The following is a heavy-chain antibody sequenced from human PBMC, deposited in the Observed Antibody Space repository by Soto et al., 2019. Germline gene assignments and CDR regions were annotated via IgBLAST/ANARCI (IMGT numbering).Heavy chain of an antibody. V-gene: IGHV3-48*02. D-gene: IGHD6-6*01. Sequence: EVQLVESGGGLVQPGGSLRLSCVASGFTFSSYSMNWVRQAPGKGLDWVSYISSGSSTIYYADSVKGRFTSSGDNAEKSLYLQINGLTDEDTAVYYCARESASYSSSSGSYWYFDLWGRGTRVTVSS. CDR3: ARESASYSSSSGSYWYFDL. CDR2: ISSGSSTI. J-gene: IGHJ2*01. CDR1: GFTFSSYS.